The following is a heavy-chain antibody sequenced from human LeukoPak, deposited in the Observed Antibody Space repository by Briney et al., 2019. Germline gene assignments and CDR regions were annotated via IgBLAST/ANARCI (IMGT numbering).Heavy chain of an antibody. Sequence: SETLSLTCTVSGYSISSGYYWGWIRQPPGKGLEWIGSIYHSGSTYYNPSLKSRVTISVDTSNNQFSLRLSSVTAVDTAVYYCARHGYCSGGSCYSPVEYYYYGLDVWGQGTTVTVSS. V-gene: IGHV4-38-2*02. CDR3: ARHGYCSGGSCYSPVEYYYYGLDV. CDR1: GYSISSGYY. CDR2: IYHSGST. J-gene: IGHJ6*02. D-gene: IGHD2-15*01.